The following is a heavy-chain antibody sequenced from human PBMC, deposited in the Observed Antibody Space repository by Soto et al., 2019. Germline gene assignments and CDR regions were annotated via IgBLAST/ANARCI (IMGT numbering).Heavy chain of an antibody. CDR2: IIPIFGTA. Sequence: QVQLVQSGAEMKKPGSSVKVSCKASGGTFSSYAISWVRQAPGQGLEWMGGIIPIFGTANYAQKFQGRVTITADESTSTAYMELSSLRSEDTAVYYCARGGDIVVVVAAPHYYYYGMDVWGQGTTVTVSS. CDR3: ARGGDIVVVVAAPHYYYYGMDV. V-gene: IGHV1-69*01. CDR1: GGTFSSYA. J-gene: IGHJ6*02. D-gene: IGHD2-15*01.